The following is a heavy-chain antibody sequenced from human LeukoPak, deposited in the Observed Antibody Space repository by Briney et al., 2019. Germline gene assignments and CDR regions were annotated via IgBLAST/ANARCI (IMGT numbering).Heavy chain of an antibody. CDR1: GGSISSSSYY. D-gene: IGHD6-13*01. CDR2: VYYSGST. CDR3: ARVSGGDSSSWYALFDY. Sequence: PSETLSLTCTVSGGSISSSSYYWGWIRQPPGKGLEWIGSVYYSGSTYYNPSLKSRVTISVDTSKNQFSLKLSSVTAADTAVYYCARVSGGDSSSWYALFDYWGQGTLVTVSS. V-gene: IGHV4-39*01. J-gene: IGHJ4*02.